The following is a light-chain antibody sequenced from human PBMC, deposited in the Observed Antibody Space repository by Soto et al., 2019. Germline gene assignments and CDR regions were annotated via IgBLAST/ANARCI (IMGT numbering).Light chain of an antibody. Sequence: QSVLTQPPSASGTPGQRVTISCSGSSSNIGSNTVNWYQQLPGTAPKLLIDSNNQRPSGVPDRFSGSKSGTSAALASSGLQSEDEADYYCAAWDDSLNGYVFGTGTKLTVL. CDR2: SNN. V-gene: IGLV1-44*01. CDR3: AAWDDSLNGYV. J-gene: IGLJ1*01. CDR1: SSNIGSNT.